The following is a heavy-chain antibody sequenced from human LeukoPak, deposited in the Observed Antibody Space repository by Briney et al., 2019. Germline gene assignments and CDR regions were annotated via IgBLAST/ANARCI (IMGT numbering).Heavy chain of an antibody. J-gene: IGHJ4*02. CDR2: INSDGSST. CDR3: ARDGVYPYDSSGYRIDY. D-gene: IGHD3-22*01. CDR1: GFTFSSYW. Sequence: GGSLRLSCATSGFTFSSYWMHRVRQAPGKRLVWVSSINSDGSSTSYADSVKGRFTISRDNAKNTLYLQMNSLRAEDTAVYYCARDGVYPYDSSGYRIDYWGQGTLVTVSS. V-gene: IGHV3-74*01.